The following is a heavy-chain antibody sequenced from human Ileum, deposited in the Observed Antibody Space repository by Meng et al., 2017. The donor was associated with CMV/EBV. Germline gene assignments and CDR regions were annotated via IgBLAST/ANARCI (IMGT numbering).Heavy chain of an antibody. CDR3: ARAGVWYGMDV. Sequence: GESLKISCAASGFTFSRYWMAWVRQAPGKGLEWVATINEDGSERQYVDSVKGRFTISGDNAKNSLYLQMNSLRAEDTAVYYCARAGVWYGMDVWGQGTTVTVSS. CDR2: INEDGSER. V-gene: IGHV3-7*01. D-gene: IGHD3-16*01. J-gene: IGHJ6*02. CDR1: GFTFSRYW.